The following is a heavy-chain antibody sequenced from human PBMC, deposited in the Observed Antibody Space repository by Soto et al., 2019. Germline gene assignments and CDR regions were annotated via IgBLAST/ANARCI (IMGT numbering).Heavy chain of an antibody. V-gene: IGHV1-46*01. Sequence: QVQLVQSGAEVKKPGASVKVSCKASGYTFTSYYMHSVRQAPGQGLEWMGIINPSGGSTSYAQKFQGRVTMTRDTSTSTVYMELSSLRSEDTAVYYCARGGGVLMVYAIEKDFDYWGQGTLVTVSS. CDR3: ARGGGVLMVYAIEKDFDY. CDR2: INPSGGST. D-gene: IGHD2-8*01. CDR1: GYTFTSYY. J-gene: IGHJ4*02.